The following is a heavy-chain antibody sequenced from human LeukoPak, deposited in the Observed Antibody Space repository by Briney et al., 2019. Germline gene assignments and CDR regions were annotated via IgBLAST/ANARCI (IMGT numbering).Heavy chain of an antibody. J-gene: IGHJ4*02. CDR1: GGSFSGYY. CDR3: ASNTVTAAY. CDR2: IYYSGNT. V-gene: IGHV4-34*01. Sequence: SETLSLTCAAYGGSFSGYYWSWIRQPPGKGLEWIGSIYYSGNTYYNPSLKSRVTISVDTSKNQFSLKLSSVTAADTAVYYCASNTVTAAYWGQGTLVTVSS. D-gene: IGHD4-17*01.